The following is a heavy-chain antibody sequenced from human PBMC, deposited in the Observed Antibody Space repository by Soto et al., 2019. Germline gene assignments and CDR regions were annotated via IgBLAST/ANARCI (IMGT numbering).Heavy chain of an antibody. CDR2: IYHSGST. CDR1: GGSISSNNW. V-gene: IGHV4-4*02. D-gene: IGHD2-15*01. CDR3: ARVKGGYYYGMDV. J-gene: IGHJ6*02. Sequence: SETLSLTCAVSGGSISSNNWWSWVRQPPGKGLEWIGEIYHSGSTNYNPSLKSRVTISVDKSKNQFSLKLSSVTAADTAVYYCARVKGGYYYGMDVWGQRTKVTVSS.